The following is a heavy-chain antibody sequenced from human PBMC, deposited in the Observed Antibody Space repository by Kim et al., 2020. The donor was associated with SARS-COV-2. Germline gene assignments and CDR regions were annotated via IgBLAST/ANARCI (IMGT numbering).Heavy chain of an antibody. D-gene: IGHD2-15*01. J-gene: IGHJ5*01. Sequence: SETLSLTCAVYGGSFSGYYWSWIRQPPGKGLEWIGEINHSGSTNYNPSLKSRVTISVDTSKNQFSLKLSSVTAADTAVYYCARGIRYCSGGSCYSPNWF. CDR3: ARGIRYCSGGSCYSPNWF. CDR1: GGSFSGYY. V-gene: IGHV4-34*01. CDR2: INHSGST.